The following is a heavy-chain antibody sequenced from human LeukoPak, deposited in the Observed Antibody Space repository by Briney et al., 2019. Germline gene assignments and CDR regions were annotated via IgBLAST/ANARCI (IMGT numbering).Heavy chain of an antibody. Sequence: PGGSLRLSCAASGLTFSTYAISWVRQAPGRGLEWVSAISGGGAYTYYADSVKGRFTTSGDYSKTTLYLQMNGLRAEDTAVYYCASYTSSSAHSNWGQGTLVTVSS. CDR2: ISGGGAYT. CDR1: GLTFSTYA. CDR3: ASYTSSSAHSN. D-gene: IGHD6-6*01. V-gene: IGHV3-23*01. J-gene: IGHJ4*02.